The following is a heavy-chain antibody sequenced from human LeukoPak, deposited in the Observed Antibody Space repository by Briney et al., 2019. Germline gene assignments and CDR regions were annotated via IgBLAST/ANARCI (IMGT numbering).Heavy chain of an antibody. J-gene: IGHJ4*02. V-gene: IGHV3-7*01. Sequence: GGSLRLSCLGSGFTFSDYWMSWVRQAPGKGPEWVANVKEDASETFYVDSAKGRFTISGDNAKNSLYLQMRSLRGEDTAVYYCVRDGRSFDYWGQGTLVTVSS. CDR2: VKEDASET. CDR3: VRDGRSFDY. CDR1: GFTFSDYW.